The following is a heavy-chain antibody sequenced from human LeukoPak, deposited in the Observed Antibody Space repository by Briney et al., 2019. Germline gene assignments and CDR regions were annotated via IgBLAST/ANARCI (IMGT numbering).Heavy chain of an antibody. Sequence: PSETLSLTCTVSGGSISGHYWGWIRQPPGKGLEWIGYIHYSRRNDYKPSLKSRLTLSVDTSRSRFSLKLRSVSAADTAVYYCVRENYFDKWGQGTLVTVSS. J-gene: IGHJ4*02. CDR1: GGSISGHY. V-gene: IGHV4-59*11. CDR2: IHYSRRN. CDR3: VRENYFDK.